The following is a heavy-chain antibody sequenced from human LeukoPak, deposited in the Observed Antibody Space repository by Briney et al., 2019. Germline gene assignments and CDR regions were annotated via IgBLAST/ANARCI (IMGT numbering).Heavy chain of an antibody. CDR3: ARDDVGYCSGGSCYSIDY. V-gene: IGHV1-18*01. CDR2: ISAYNGNT. Sequence: ASVKVSCKASGGTFSSYAISWVRQAPGQGLEWMGWISAYNGNTNYAQKLQGRVTMTTDTSTSTAYMELRSLRSDDTAVYYCARDDVGYCSGGSCYSIDYWGQGTLVTVSS. CDR1: GGTFSSYA. J-gene: IGHJ4*02. D-gene: IGHD2-15*01.